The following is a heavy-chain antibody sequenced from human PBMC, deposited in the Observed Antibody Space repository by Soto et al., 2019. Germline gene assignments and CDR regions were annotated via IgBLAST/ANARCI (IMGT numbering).Heavy chain of an antibody. Sequence: GGSLRLSCAASAFTFSSYDMHWVRQATGKGLEWVSAIGTAGDTYYPGSVKGRFTISRENAKNSLYLQMNSQRGGDRALPYSARGLGYCCGGSRYSGPPYCYYYIDVWGKATTVTASS. V-gene: IGHV3-13*01. CDR3: ARGLGYCCGGSRYSGPPYCYYYIDV. D-gene: IGHD2-15*01. CDR2: IGTAGDT. J-gene: IGHJ6*03. CDR1: AFTFSSYD.